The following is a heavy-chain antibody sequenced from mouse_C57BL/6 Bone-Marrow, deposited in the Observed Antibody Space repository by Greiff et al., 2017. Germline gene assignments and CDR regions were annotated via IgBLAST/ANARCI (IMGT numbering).Heavy chain of an antibody. V-gene: IGHV5-6*01. D-gene: IGHD4-1*01. CDR2: ISSGGSYT. Sequence: EVKVVESGGDLVKPAGSLKLSCAASGFTFSSYGMSWVRQTPDKRLEWVATISSGGSYTYYPDSVKGRFTISRDNAKNTLYLQMSSLKSEDTAMYYCARQRTGYYFDYWGQGTTLTVSS. CDR3: ARQRTGYYFDY. J-gene: IGHJ2*01. CDR1: GFTFSSYG.